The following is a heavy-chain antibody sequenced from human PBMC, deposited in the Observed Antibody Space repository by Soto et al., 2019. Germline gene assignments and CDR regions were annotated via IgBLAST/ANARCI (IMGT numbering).Heavy chain of an antibody. CDR1: GYTFTSYG. CDR3: ARDQYYYGSGSDYNVPPFDY. D-gene: IGHD3-10*01. CDR2: ISAYNGNT. Sequence: QVQLVQSGAEVKKPGSSVKVSCKASGYTFTSYGISWVRQAPGQGLEWRGWISAYNGNTKYAQKLQGSGKRTTDKPTSTAYMERRSLRSDDTAVYYWARDQYYYGSGSDYNVPPFDYWGQGTLVTVSS. J-gene: IGHJ4*02. V-gene: IGHV1-18*01.